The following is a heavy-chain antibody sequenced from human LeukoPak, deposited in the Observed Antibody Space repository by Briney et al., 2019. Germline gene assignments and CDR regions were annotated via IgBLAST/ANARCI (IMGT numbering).Heavy chain of an antibody. J-gene: IGHJ4*02. V-gene: IGHV4-59*13. CDR1: GGSISSYC. CDR2: IYYSGST. Sequence: SETLSLTCTVSGGSISSYCWSWIRQPPGKGLEWIGYIYYSGSTNYNPSLKSRVTISVDTSKNQFSLKLSSVTAADTAVYYCARGTTKRVYFDYWGQGTLVTVSS. D-gene: IGHD1-1*01. CDR3: ARGTTKRVYFDY.